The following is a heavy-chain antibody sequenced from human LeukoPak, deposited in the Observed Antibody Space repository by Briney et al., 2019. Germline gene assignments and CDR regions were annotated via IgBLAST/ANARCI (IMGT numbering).Heavy chain of an antibody. Sequence: SVKVSCKASGGTFSSYAISWVRQAPGQGLEWMGGIIPIFGTANYAQKFQGRVTITTDESTSTAYMELSSLRSEDTAVYYCARETLYYDFRSGYFGPWGQGTLVTVSS. CDR1: GGTFSSYA. V-gene: IGHV1-69*05. J-gene: IGHJ5*02. CDR2: IIPIFGTA. D-gene: IGHD3-3*01. CDR3: ARETLYYDFRSGYFGP.